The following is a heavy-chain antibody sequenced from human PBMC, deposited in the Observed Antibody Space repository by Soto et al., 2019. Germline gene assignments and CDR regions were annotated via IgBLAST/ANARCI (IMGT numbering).Heavy chain of an antibody. CDR1: GFTFRSYA. CDR2: ISGSGGST. V-gene: IGHV3-23*01. Sequence: GGSLRLSCAASGFTFRSYAMSWVRQAPGKGLEWVSAISGSGGSTYYADSVKGRFTISRDNTENMLSLQMNSLRAEDTAVYYCAKDDGGDYPKGYFAYPGQRSLVIGSS. D-gene: IGHD4-17*01. J-gene: IGHJ4*02. CDR3: AKDDGGDYPKGYFAY.